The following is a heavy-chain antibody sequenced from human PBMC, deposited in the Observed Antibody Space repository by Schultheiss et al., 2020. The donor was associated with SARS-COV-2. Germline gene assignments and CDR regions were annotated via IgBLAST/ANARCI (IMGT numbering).Heavy chain of an antibody. CDR1: GFTFSSYS. CDR3: ARAVMITFGGVDDY. V-gene: IGHV1-2*02. CDR2: INPNSGGT. Sequence: ASVKVSCKASGFTFSSYSMHWVRQAPGQGLEWMGWINPNSGGTNYAQKFQGRVTMTRDTSISTAYMELSRLRSDDTAVYYCARAVMITFGGVDDYWGQGTLVTVSS. J-gene: IGHJ4*02. D-gene: IGHD3-16*01.